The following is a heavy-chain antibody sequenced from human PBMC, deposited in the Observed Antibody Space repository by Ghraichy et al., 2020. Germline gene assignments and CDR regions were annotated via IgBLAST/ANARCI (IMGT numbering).Heavy chain of an antibody. CDR3: AKDIGATVTSGWFDP. V-gene: IGHV3-30*02. CDR1: GFTFSSYG. D-gene: IGHD5-12*01. Sequence: GGSLRLSCAASGFTFSSYGMHWVRQAPGKGLEWVAFIRYDGSNKYYADSVKGRFTISRDNSKNTLYLQMNSLRAEDTAVYYCAKDIGATVTSGWFDPWGQGTLVTVSS. J-gene: IGHJ5*02. CDR2: IRYDGSNK.